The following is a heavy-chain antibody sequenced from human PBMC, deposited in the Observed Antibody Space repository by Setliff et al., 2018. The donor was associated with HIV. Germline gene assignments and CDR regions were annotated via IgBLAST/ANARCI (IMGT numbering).Heavy chain of an antibody. CDR2: ISPSGGGT. CDR3: ARGGLLFGMMNYFDS. D-gene: IGHD2-21*02. V-gene: IGHV1-46*01. Sequence: ASVKVSCKASGYTFTTYSIYWVRQAPGQGLEWMGIISPSGGGTRDAQKFQGRISMTRDTSTSTVYMELSSLRSEDTAVYYCARGGLLFGMMNYFDSWGQGTLVT. CDR1: GYTFTTYS. J-gene: IGHJ4*02.